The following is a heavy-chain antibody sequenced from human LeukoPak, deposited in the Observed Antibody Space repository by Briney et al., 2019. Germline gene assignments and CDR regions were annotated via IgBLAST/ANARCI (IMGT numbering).Heavy chain of an antibody. Sequence: SGPTLVKPTQTLTLTCTFSGFSLSTSGVGVGWIRQTPGKALEWLALIYWNDDKRYSPSLKSRLTITKDTSKNQVVLTMTNMDPVDTATYYCAQSLRYCSSNSCPDWFDPWGQGTLVTVSS. J-gene: IGHJ5*02. CDR2: IYWNDDK. CDR3: AQSLRYCSSNSCPDWFDP. V-gene: IGHV2-5*01. D-gene: IGHD2-2*01. CDR1: GFSLSTSGVG.